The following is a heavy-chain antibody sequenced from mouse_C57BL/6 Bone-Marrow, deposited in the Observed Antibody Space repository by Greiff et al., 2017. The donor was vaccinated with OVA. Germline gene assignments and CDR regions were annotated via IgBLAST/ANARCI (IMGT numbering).Heavy chain of an antibody. D-gene: IGHD2-1*01. Sequence: QVQLQQSGAELVRPGTSVKVSCKASGYAFTNYLIEWVKQRPGQGLEWIGVINPGSGGTNYNEKFKGKATLTADKSSSTAYMELRSLTSEDSAVYFCARIYYGTLYWGQGTSVTVSS. CDR2: INPGSGGT. CDR1: GYAFTNYL. J-gene: IGHJ4*01. CDR3: ARIYYGTLY. V-gene: IGHV1-54*01.